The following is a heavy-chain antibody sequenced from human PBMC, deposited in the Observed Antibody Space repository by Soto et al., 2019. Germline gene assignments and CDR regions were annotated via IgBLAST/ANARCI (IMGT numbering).Heavy chain of an antibody. CDR3: ARIIGYCRNNDCSWTFDI. D-gene: IGHD2-2*03. V-gene: IGHV5-51*01. J-gene: IGHJ3*02. CDR2: FYPGDSTS. Sequence: RGESLKISCKTSGYSFISYWVAWVRQKPGKGLEWMGTFYPGDSTSTYSPSFQGQVTISVDKSISTAYLHLSSLKASDTAMYYCARIIGYCRNNDCSWTFDIWGQGTKVTVSS. CDR1: GYSFISYW.